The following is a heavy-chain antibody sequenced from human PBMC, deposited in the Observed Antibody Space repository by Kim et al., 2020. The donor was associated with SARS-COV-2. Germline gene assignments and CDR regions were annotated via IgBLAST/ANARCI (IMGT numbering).Heavy chain of an antibody. J-gene: IGHJ2*01. CDR1: GFTFSSYA. CDR2: ISSSGLGT. Sequence: GGSLRLSCSASGFTFSSYAIHWVRQAPGKGLEYVSAISSSGLGTYYADSVKGRFTISRDNSKNTLYLQMSSLRPEDTAIYYCAKDSEYTSTSDCLYFYL. CDR3: AKDSEYTSTSDCLYFYL. V-gene: IGHV3-23*01. D-gene: IGHD2-21*02.